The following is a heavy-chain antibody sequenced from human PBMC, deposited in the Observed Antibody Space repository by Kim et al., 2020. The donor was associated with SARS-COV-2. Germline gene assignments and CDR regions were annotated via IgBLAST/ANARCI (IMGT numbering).Heavy chain of an antibody. CDR3: ARDRRYYDRPDAFDI. V-gene: IGHV1-18*01. J-gene: IGHJ3*02. Sequence: KPQGRCTMTADTSTSTAYMELRSLRSDDTAVYYCARDRRYYDRPDAFDIWGQGTMVTVSS. D-gene: IGHD3-22*01.